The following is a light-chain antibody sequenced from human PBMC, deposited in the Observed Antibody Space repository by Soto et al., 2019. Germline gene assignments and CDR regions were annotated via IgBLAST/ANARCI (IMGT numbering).Light chain of an antibody. CDR2: GAS. CDR1: QSVSKNY. Sequence: EIVLTQSPGTLSLSPGERATLSWGASQSVSKNYLAWYKQKPGQAPRLLIYGASNRATGIPDRLSGSGSGTDFPLTISRMEPEDSAVYYCQQYGSSGTFGHGTKVDIK. CDR3: QQYGSSGT. J-gene: IGKJ1*01. V-gene: IGKV3-20*01.